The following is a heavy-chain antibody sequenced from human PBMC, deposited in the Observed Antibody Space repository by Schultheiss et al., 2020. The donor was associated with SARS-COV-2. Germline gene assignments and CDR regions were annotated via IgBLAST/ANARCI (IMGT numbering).Heavy chain of an antibody. J-gene: IGHJ5*02. V-gene: IGHV3-30-3*01. D-gene: IGHD3-10*01. CDR1: GFTFSSYA. Sequence: GESLKISCAASGFTFSSYAMHWVRQAPGKGLEWVAVISYDGSNKYYADSVKGRFTISRDNSKNTLYLQMNSLRAEDTAVYYCAKDGLYGSGRTSWGQGTLVTVSS. CDR2: ISYDGSNK. CDR3: AKDGLYGSGRTS.